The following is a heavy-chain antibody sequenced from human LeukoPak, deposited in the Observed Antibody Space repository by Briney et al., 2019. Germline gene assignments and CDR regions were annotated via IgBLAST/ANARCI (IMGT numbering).Heavy chain of an antibody. Sequence: SETLSLTCTVSGGSISSYYWSWIRQPPGKGLEWIGYIYYSGSTNYNPSLKSRVTISVDTSKNQFSLKLSSVTAAATAVYYRARASGYYYRFDYWGQGTLVTVSS. V-gene: IGHV4-59*01. J-gene: IGHJ4*02. CDR1: GGSISSYY. D-gene: IGHD3-22*01. CDR2: IYYSGST. CDR3: ARASGYYYRFDY.